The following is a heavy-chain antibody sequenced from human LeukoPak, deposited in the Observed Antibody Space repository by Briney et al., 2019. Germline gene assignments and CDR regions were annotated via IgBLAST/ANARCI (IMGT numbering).Heavy chain of an antibody. D-gene: IGHD5-24*01. CDR2: MNPSSGGT. CDR1: GYTFTGYY. J-gene: IGHJ4*02. CDR3: ARGSEEMATTIDY. Sequence: ASVKVSFKASGYTFTGYYMHWVRQAPGQGLEWMGWMNPSSGGTNYAQKFQGRVTMTRDTSISTAYMELSRLRSDDTAVYYCARGSEEMATTIDYWGQGTLVTVSS. V-gene: IGHV1-2*02.